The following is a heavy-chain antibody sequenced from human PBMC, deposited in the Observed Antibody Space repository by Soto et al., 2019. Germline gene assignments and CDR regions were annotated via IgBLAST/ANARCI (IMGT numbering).Heavy chain of an antibody. CDR1: GFTFSSYA. J-gene: IGHJ4*02. CDR3: AKDQYYYGDYEAANQPYDFAY. D-gene: IGHD4-17*01. V-gene: IGHV3-23*01. Sequence: EVRLLESGGGLVQPGGSLRLSCAASGFTFSSYAMSWIRQAPGKGLEWVSAISGSGGSTYYADSVKGRFTISRDNSKNKLYLEMNSLRAEDTAVYYCAKDQYYYGDYEAANQPYDFAYWGQGTLVTVSS. CDR2: ISGSGGST.